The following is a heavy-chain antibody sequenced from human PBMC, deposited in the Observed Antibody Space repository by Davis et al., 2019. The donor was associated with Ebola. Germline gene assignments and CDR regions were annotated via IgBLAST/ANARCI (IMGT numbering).Heavy chain of an antibody. D-gene: IGHD4-23*01. CDR1: GGSISSSSYY. V-gene: IGHV4-39*07. J-gene: IGHJ3*02. Sequence: SETLSLTCTVSGGSISSSSYYWGWIRQAPGKRLEWIGEINHAGNANYNPPLKSRVTVSVETSKNQFSLNLRSVTAADTAMYYCALSNVYVGDEDAFDMWAQGTMVTVSS. CDR3: ALSNVYVGDEDAFDM. CDR2: INHAGNA.